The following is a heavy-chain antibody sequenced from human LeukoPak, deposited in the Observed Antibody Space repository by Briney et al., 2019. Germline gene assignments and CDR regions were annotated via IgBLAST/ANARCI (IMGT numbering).Heavy chain of an antibody. D-gene: IGHD1-26*01. V-gene: IGHV3-33*01. CDR1: GFTFNTYV. Sequence: PGGSLRLSCATSGFTFNTYVMDWVRQAPGKGLEWVAVIWYDGSNIDYADSVKGRFTISRDNSKATLYLQMKSLRDEDTAVYYCARDQVGPAQNRFDNWGQGTLVTVSS. CDR3: ARDQVGPAQNRFDN. CDR2: IWYDGSNI. J-gene: IGHJ4*02.